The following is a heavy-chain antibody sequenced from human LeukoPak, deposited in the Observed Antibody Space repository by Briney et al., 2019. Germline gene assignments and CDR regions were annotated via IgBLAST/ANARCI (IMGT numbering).Heavy chain of an antibody. V-gene: IGHV3-30*02. CDR1: GFTFSSYG. Sequence: GGSLRLSCAASGFTFSSYGMHWVRQAPGKGLEWVAFIRYDGSNKYYADSVKGRFTISRDNSKNTLYLQMNSLRAEDTAVYYCAKDWSWIPHFDPWGQGTLVTVSS. CDR3: AKDWSWIPHFDP. CDR2: IRYDGSNK. D-gene: IGHD5-18*01. J-gene: IGHJ5*02.